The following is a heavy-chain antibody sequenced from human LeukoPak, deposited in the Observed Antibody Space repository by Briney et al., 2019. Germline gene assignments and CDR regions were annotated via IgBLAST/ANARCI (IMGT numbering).Heavy chain of an antibody. D-gene: IGHD2-8*01. Sequence: MASETLSLTCAVYGASLNTYYWTWIRQSPDKGLEWIGEVKHDGDTNVNPSLRSRVVMSVDASKNQFSLKMTSVTAADTAIYFCARGSVALPNDRLSLFFDFWGQGALVTVSS. J-gene: IGHJ5*01. V-gene: IGHV4-34*01. CDR3: ARGSVALPNDRLSLFFDF. CDR2: VKHDGDT. CDR1: GASLNTYY.